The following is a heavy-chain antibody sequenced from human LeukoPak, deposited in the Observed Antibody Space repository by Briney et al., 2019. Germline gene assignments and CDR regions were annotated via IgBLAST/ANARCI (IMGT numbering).Heavy chain of an antibody. CDR3: ARVEGATSPLDY. D-gene: IGHD1-26*01. CDR2: IYYSGST. J-gene: IGHJ4*02. CDR1: GGSFSGYY. V-gene: IGHV4-59*01. Sequence: SETLSLTCTVYGGSFSGYYWSWIRQPPGKGLEWIGYIYYSGSTNYNPSLKSRVTISVDTSKNQFSLKLSSVTAADTAVYYCARVEGATSPLDYWGQGTLVTVSS.